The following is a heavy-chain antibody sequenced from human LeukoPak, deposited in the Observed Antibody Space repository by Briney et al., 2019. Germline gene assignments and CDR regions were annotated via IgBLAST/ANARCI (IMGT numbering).Heavy chain of an antibody. D-gene: IGHD2-15*01. CDR1: GGSFSGYY. CDR3: ARRGVVVVAAALYNWFDP. V-gene: IGHV4-34*01. J-gene: IGHJ5*02. Sequence: SETLSLTCAVYGGSFSGYYWSSIRERPGKGLEWIGEINHSGSTKYNPHLTSRVTLSVDTSKNQSSLKLSSVTAADTAVYYCARRGVVVVAAALYNWFDPWGQGTLVTVSS. CDR2: INHSGST.